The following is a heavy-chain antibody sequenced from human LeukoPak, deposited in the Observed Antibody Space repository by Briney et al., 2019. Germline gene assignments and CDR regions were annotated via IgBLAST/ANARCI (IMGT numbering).Heavy chain of an antibody. CDR3: ARDGDRTSGYMDV. D-gene: IGHD7-27*01. CDR1: GGSISSGDYY. Sequence: KPSETLSLTCTVSGGSISSGDYYWSWIRQPPGKGLEWIGYIYYSGSTYYNPSLKSRVTISVDTSKNQFSLKLSSVTAADTAVYYCARDGDRTSGYMDVWGKGTTVTVSS. CDR2: IYYSGST. V-gene: IGHV4-30-4*08. J-gene: IGHJ6*03.